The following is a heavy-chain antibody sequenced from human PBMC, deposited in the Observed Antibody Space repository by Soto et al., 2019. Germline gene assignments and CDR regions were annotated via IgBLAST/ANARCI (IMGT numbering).Heavy chain of an antibody. D-gene: IGHD5-12*01. Sequence: DVQLLESGGGLVQPGGSLRLSCAASGFSFSSYAMVWVRQAPGKGLEWVAVISARGGSSYFADSVKGRFTLSRDNSKNVLSLEMNSLRAEDTAIYFCAIGSIEYSASVDNWGQGTLVGVSS. CDR3: AIGSIEYSASVDN. V-gene: IGHV3-23*01. CDR1: GFSFSSYA. CDR2: ISARGGSS. J-gene: IGHJ4*02.